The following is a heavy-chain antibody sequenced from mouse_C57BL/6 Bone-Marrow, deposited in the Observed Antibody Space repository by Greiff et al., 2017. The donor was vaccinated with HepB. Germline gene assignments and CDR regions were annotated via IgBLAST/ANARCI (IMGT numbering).Heavy chain of an antibody. CDR1: GYSFTDYN. V-gene: IGHV1-39*01. CDR2: INPNYGTT. Sequence: VQLKESGPELVKPGASVKISCKASGYSFTDYNMNWVKQSNGKSLEWIGVINPNYGTTSYNQKFKGKATLTVDQSSSTAYMQLNSLTSEDSAVYYCARGDGYRYYYAMDYWGQGTSVTVSS. CDR3: ARGDGYRYYYAMDY. D-gene: IGHD2-3*01. J-gene: IGHJ4*01.